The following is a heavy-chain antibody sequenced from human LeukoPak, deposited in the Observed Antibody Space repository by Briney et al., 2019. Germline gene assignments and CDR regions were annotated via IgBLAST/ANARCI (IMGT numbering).Heavy chain of an antibody. V-gene: IGHV4-59*12. D-gene: IGHD2-2*01. CDR1: GGSISSYY. CDR3: ARDPSIQGYCSSTSCYPY. CDR2: IYYSGST. Sequence: SETLSLTCTISGGSISSYYWSWIRQPPGKGLEWIGYIYYSGSTYYNPSLKSRVTISVDTSKNQFSLKLSSVTAADTAVYYCARDPSIQGYCSSTSCYPYWGQGTLVTVSS. J-gene: IGHJ4*02.